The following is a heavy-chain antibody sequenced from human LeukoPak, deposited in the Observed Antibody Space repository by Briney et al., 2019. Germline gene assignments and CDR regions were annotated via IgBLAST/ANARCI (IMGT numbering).Heavy chain of an antibody. CDR1: GFTFSSYW. CDR2: INSDGSST. D-gene: IGHD6-13*01. J-gene: IGHJ4*02. CDR3: ARVRSSSWYAWSYFDY. Sequence: GGSLRLSCAASGFTFSSYWMHWVRQAPGKGLVRVSRINSDGSSTSYADSVKGRFTISRDNAKNTLYLQMNSLRAEDTAVYYCARVRSSSWYAWSYFDYWGQGTLVTVSS. V-gene: IGHV3-74*01.